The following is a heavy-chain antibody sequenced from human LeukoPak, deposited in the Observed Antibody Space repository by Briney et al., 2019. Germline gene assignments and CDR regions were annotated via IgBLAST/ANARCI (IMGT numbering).Heavy chain of an antibody. CDR2: INHSGST. CDR1: GGSISSSYYY. V-gene: IGHV4-39*07. D-gene: IGHD6-13*01. Sequence: PSETLSLTCTVSGGSISSSYYYWGWIRQPPGKGLEWIGEINHSGSTNYNPSLKSRVTISVDTSKNQFSLRLSSVTAADTAMYYCARVAGGVNWFDPWGQGTLVTVSS. CDR3: ARVAGGVNWFDP. J-gene: IGHJ5*02.